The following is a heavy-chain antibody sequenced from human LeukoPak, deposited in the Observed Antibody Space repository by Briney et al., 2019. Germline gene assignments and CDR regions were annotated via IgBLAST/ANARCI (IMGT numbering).Heavy chain of an antibody. CDR1: GYRFTSYW. V-gene: IGHV5-10-1*01. D-gene: IGHD6-13*01. CDR2: IEPSDSYT. Sequence: PGESLKISFKGSGYRFTSYWISWVRPMPGKGLEWMGRIEPSDSYTNYSPSFQGHVTISADKSISTAYLQWSSLKASDTAMYYCARHRAAADPFDYWGQGTLVTVSS. CDR3: ARHRAAADPFDY. J-gene: IGHJ4*02.